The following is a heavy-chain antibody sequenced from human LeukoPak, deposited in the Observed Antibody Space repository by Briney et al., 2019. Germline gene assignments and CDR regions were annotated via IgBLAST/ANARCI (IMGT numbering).Heavy chain of an antibody. V-gene: IGHV4-38-2*02. CDR2: IYHSGST. CDR1: GYSISSGYY. CDR3: ARGGWNKFDY. D-gene: IGHD3-22*01. Sequence: SETLSLTCTVSGYSISSGYYWGWIRQPPGKGLEWIGSIYHSGSTYYNPSLKSRVTISVDTSKNQFSLKLSSVTAADTAVYYCARGGWNKFDYWGQGTLVTVSS. J-gene: IGHJ4*02.